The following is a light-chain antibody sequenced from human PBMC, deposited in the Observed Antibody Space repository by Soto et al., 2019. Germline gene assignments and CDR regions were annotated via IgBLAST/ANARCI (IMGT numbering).Light chain of an antibody. V-gene: IGKV1-39*01. CDR1: QAISYY. CDR2: STS. CDR3: QQSYSMPRT. J-gene: IGKJ2*02. Sequence: DIQMTQSPSSLSASVGDRIIITCRASQAISYYLNWYQHQPGKAPKILIYSTSSLQSGVPSRFGGSGSGTEFTLTTSSLQPEDFATYYCQQSYSMPRTFGQGTKLYIK.